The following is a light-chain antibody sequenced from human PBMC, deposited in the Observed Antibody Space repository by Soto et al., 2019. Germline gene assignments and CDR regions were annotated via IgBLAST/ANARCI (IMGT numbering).Light chain of an antibody. Sequence: EIVLTQSPGTLSLSPGERATLSCRARQSLTNNYLAWYQQKPGQAPRLLIHGASSRAAGIPDRFSGSGSGTDFTLTISRLEPEAVAVYYCQQYGTSPPDTFGQATRLEIK. V-gene: IGKV3-20*01. CDR1: QSLTNNY. CDR3: QQYGTSPPDT. J-gene: IGKJ5*01. CDR2: GAS.